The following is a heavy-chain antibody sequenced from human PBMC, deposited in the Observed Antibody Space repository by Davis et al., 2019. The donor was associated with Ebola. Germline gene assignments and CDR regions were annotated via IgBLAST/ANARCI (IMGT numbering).Heavy chain of an antibody. CDR2: MYYGVNT. CDR1: DDSISSFDYY. Sequence: MPSETLSLTCTVSDDSISSFDYYWGWLRQPPGKGLEWMWGMYYGVNTHYNPTLKSRVTVSVDTSKNQFSLKLRSVTAADTAVYYCARVEDSGYWTWGQGTLVIVSS. D-gene: IGHD3-22*01. CDR3: ARVEDSGYWT. V-gene: IGHV4-39*01. J-gene: IGHJ5*02.